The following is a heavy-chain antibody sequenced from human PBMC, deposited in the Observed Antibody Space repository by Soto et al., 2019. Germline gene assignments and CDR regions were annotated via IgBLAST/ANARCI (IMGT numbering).Heavy chain of an antibody. V-gene: IGHV3-74*01. CDR1: GLTFNRYW. J-gene: IGHJ5*02. D-gene: IGHD2-15*01. CDR2: INTDGSNT. Sequence: GGSLRLSCAASGLTFNRYWMHWVRHSPGKGLVWVSHINTDGSNTNYADSVKGRFTISRDNAKSTLFLQMNSLRDEDTAVYYCAREFCSGGNCYTYYFDPWGQGIPVTVSS. CDR3: AREFCSGGNCYTYYFDP.